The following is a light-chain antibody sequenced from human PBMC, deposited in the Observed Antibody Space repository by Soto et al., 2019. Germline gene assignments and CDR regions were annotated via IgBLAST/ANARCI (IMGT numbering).Light chain of an antibody. CDR2: EVS. CDR1: SSDVGTYNY. V-gene: IGLV2-11*02. J-gene: IGLJ1*01. CDR3: SSYTRNTALV. Sequence: QSALTQPRSVSGSPGQSVTISCTGSSSDVGTYNYVSWYQQHPGKAPKLMIYEVSNRPSGVSHRFSGSKSGNTASLTISGLQAEDEADYYCSSYTRNTALVFGPGTKVTVL.